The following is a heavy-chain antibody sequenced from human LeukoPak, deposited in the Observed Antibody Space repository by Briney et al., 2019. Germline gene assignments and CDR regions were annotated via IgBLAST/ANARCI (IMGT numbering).Heavy chain of an antibody. CDR2: IYTSGST. CDR1: GGSISSGSYY. J-gene: IGHJ4*02. D-gene: IGHD6-19*01. CDR3: AREILSPDSSGALDY. V-gene: IGHV4-61*02. Sequence: TLSLTCTVSGGSISSGSYYWRWLRQPAGKGLEWIGRIYTSGSTNYNPSLKSRVTISVDTSKNQFSLKLSSVTAADTAVYYCAREILSPDSSGALDYWGQGTLVTVSS.